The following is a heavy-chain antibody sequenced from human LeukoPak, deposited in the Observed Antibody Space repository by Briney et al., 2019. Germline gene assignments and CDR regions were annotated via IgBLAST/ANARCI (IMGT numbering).Heavy chain of an antibody. J-gene: IGHJ5*02. CDR3: AKAKRITMHVRWFDP. Sequence: PGGSLRLSCAASGFTFSSYAMSWVRQAPGKGLEWVSAISGSGGSTYYADSVKGRFTISRDNSKNTLYLQMNSLRAEDTAVYYCAKAKRITMHVRWFDPWGQGTLVTVSS. V-gene: IGHV3-23*01. CDR2: ISGSGGST. CDR1: GFTFSSYA. D-gene: IGHD3-10*01.